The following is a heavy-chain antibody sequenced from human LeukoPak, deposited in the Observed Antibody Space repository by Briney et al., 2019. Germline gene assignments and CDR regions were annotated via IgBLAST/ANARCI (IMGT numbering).Heavy chain of an antibody. Sequence: GGSLRLSCAASGFTFSGYGMHWVRQAPGKGLEWVAFIHYDGARSYYADSVKGRFTISRDNAKNTLYLQMNSLRAEDTAVYYCARELPFDYWGQGTLVTVSS. CDR1: GFTFSGYG. J-gene: IGHJ4*02. CDR2: IHYDGARS. V-gene: IGHV3-30*02. D-gene: IGHD2-15*01. CDR3: ARELPFDY.